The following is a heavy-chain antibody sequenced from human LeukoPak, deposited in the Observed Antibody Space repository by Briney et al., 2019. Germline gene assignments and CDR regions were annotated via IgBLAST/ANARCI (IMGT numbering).Heavy chain of an antibody. V-gene: IGHV4-59*01. CDR1: GGSINDAS. D-gene: IGHD3-10*01. Sequence: HPWETLSLTCTVSGGSINDASWNWIRKPPGQGLEWIGYIYHSGGTNYNPSLKSRVTISLDTSKNQFSLKLSSVTAADTAVYYCARVGTYYRSLDSWGQGTLVTVSS. CDR3: ARVGTYYRSLDS. J-gene: IGHJ4*02. CDR2: IYHSGGT.